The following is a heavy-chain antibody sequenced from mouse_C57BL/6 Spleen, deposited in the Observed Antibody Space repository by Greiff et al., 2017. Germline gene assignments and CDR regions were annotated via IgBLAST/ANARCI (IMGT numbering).Heavy chain of an antibody. Sequence: EVMLVESGEGLVKPGGSLKLSCAASGFTFSSYAMSWVRQTPEKRLEWVAYISSGGDYIYYADTVKGRFTISRDNARNTLYMQMSSLKSEYTAMYYCTRAMITSYYAMDYWGQGTSVTVSS. CDR3: TRAMITSYYAMDY. CDR2: ISSGGDYI. V-gene: IGHV5-9-1*02. D-gene: IGHD2-4*01. J-gene: IGHJ4*01. CDR1: GFTFSSYA.